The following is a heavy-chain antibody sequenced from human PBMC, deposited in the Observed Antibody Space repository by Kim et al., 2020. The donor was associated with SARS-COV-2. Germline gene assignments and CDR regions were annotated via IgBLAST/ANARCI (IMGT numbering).Heavy chain of an antibody. Sequence: GGSLRLSCVASGFSFSDYAMHWVRQAPGKGLEWVAAISHDGASDYSAGSVMGRLTSSRDNSRNTLYLQMNSLKPEDTALYYCVRPKYPKNILTGYYESWGQGTPVTVSS. D-gene: IGHD3-9*01. V-gene: IGHV3-30*14. CDR3: VRPKYPKNILTGYYES. CDR1: GFSFSDYA. CDR2: ISHDGASD. J-gene: IGHJ4*02.